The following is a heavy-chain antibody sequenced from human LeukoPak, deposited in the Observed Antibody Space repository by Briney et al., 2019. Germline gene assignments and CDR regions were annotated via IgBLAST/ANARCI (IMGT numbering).Heavy chain of an antibody. J-gene: IGHJ4*02. CDR2: ISSSSSTI. CDR3: ARGGPYSSGWYGGLGY. V-gene: IGHV3-48*04. CDR1: GFTFSSYS. Sequence: GGSLRLSCAASGFTFSSYSMNWVRQAPGKGLEWVSYISSSSSTIYYADSVKGRFTISGDNAKNSLYLQMNSLRAEDTAVYYCARGGPYSSGWYGGLGYWGQGTLVTVSS. D-gene: IGHD6-19*01.